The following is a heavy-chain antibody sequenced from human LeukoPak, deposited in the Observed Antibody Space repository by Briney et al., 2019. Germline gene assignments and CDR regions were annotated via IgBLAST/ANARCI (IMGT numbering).Heavy chain of an antibody. CDR1: GFTFSDYY. D-gene: IGHD6-13*01. V-gene: IGHV3-11*01. CDR2: ISSSGSAI. Sequence: PGGSLRLSCAASGFTFSDYYMSWIRQAPGKGLEWVSYISSSGSAIYYADSVKGRFTISRDNAKNSLYLQMNSLRAEDTAVYYCARAHSAAGTGYYYGMDVWGQGTTVTVSS. J-gene: IGHJ6*02. CDR3: ARAHSAAGTGYYYGMDV.